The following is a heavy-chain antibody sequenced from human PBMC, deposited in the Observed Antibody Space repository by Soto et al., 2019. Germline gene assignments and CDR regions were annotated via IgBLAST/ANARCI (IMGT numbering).Heavy chain of an antibody. D-gene: IGHD5-18*01. V-gene: IGHV1-69*13. CDR2: IIPIFGTA. CDR3: ARGLPRGYSYGHMYYFDY. J-gene: IGHJ4*02. Sequence: ASVKVSCKASGGTFSSYAISWVRQAPGQGLEWMGGIIPIFGTANYAQKLQGRVTITADESTSTAYMELSSLRSEDTAVYYCARGLPRGYSYGHMYYFDYWGQGTLVTVSS. CDR1: GGTFSSYA.